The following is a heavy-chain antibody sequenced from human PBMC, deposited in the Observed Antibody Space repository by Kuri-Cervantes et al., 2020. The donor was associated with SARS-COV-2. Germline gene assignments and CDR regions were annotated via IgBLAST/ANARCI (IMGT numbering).Heavy chain of an antibody. CDR2: IIPIFGIA. CDR3: ARDEDSSGSDY. Sequence: SVKVSCKASGGTFSSYAISWVRQAPGQGLEWMGRIIPIFGIANYAQKFQGRVTITADKSTSTAYMELSSLRSEDTAVYYCARDEDSSGSDYWGQGTLVTVSS. CDR1: GGTFSSYA. D-gene: IGHD6-19*01. J-gene: IGHJ4*02. V-gene: IGHV1-69*04.